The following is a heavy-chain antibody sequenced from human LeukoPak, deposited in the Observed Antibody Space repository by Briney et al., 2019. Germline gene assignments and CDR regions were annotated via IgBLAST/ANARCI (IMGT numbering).Heavy chain of an antibody. V-gene: IGHV5-51*01. CDR2: IYPSDSDS. J-gene: IGHJ4*02. CDR1: NYTFSRHW. D-gene: IGHD3-22*01. CDR3: ARGGAGKNYYTGDY. Sequence: GESLKISCKGSNYTFSRHWIGWVRQTPEKGLEWMGIIYPSDSDSRYSPSFQGQVTFSVDRSINTAYVQWSSLKASDTAMYYCARGGAGKNYYTGDYWGQRTLVTVSS.